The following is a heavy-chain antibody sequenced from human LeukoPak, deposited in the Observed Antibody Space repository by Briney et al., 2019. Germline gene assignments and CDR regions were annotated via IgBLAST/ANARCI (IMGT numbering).Heavy chain of an antibody. J-gene: IGHJ4*02. V-gene: IGHV3-23*01. CDR2: ISGSGGST. Sequence: GGSLRLSCAASGFTFSSYAMSWVRQAPGKGLEWVSAISGSGGSTYYADSVKGRFTIPRDNAKNSLYLQMNTLRAEDTAVYYCAGEGSSWYDVYWGQGTLVTVSS. D-gene: IGHD6-13*01. CDR1: GFTFSSYA. CDR3: AGEGSSWYDVY.